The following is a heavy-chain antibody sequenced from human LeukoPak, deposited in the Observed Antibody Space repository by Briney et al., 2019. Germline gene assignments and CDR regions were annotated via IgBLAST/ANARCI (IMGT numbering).Heavy chain of an antibody. Sequence: GGSLRLSCAASGFTVSSNYMNWVRQAPGKGLEWVSVIYSGGSTYYADSMKGRFTISRDNSKNTLYLQMNSLRAEDTAVYYCAKGALRSSVVVTATRSYFDYWGQGTLVTVSS. CDR3: AKGALRSSVVVTATRSYFDY. J-gene: IGHJ4*02. V-gene: IGHV3-66*01. CDR1: GFTVSSNY. D-gene: IGHD2-21*02. CDR2: IYSGGST.